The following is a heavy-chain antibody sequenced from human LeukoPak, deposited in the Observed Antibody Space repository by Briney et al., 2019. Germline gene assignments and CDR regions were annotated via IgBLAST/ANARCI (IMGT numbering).Heavy chain of an antibody. CDR2: INHSGST. V-gene: IGHV4-34*01. J-gene: IGHJ3*02. CDR3: ARRRTYSSSWRAFDI. CDR1: GGSFSGYY. D-gene: IGHD6-13*01. Sequence: SETLSLTCAVYGGSFSGYYWSWIRQPPGKGLEWIGEINHSGSTNYNPSLKSRVTISVDTSKNQFSLKLSSVTAADTAAYYCARRRTYSSSWRAFDIWGQGTMVTVSS.